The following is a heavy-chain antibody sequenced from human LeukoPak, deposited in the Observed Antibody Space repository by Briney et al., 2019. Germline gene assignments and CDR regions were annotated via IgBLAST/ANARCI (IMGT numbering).Heavy chain of an antibody. CDR2: ISGSGGTV. Sequence: GGSLRLSCAASGFTFSDFSMNWVRQAPGKGLEWLSYISGSGGTVYYADSVEGRFTISRDNAKSSLYLQTNGLRAEDTAVYYCAKDAAVALDYWGQGTLVTVSS. CDR1: GFTFSDFS. CDR3: AKDAAVALDY. V-gene: IGHV3-48*01. J-gene: IGHJ4*02. D-gene: IGHD6-19*01.